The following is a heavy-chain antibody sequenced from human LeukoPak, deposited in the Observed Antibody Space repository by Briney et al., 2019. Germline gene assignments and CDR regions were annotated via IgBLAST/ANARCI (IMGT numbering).Heavy chain of an antibody. CDR3: ARHASVDGNWPRPLDY. CDR2: IYYSGGT. J-gene: IGHJ4*02. D-gene: IGHD6-19*01. Sequence: SETLSLTCTVSAGSISSSNYYWGWIRQPPGKGLEWIGNIYYSGGTYYKPSLKTRVTISVDTSKNQFSLKLTSVTAADTAVYYCARHASVDGNWPRPLDYWGQGSLVTVSS. CDR1: AGSISSSNYY. V-gene: IGHV4-39*01.